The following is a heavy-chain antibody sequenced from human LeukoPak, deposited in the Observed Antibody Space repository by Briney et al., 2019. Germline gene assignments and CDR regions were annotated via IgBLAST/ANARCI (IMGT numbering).Heavy chain of an antibody. D-gene: IGHD2-2*01. J-gene: IGHJ3*02. CDR1: GFVFSTYW. CDR3: AKDLYCSSTSCYPESDAFDI. V-gene: IGHV3-74*01. Sequence: GSLRLPCAGSGFVFSTYWMHWVRQAPGKGLAWDSRIKTDGSTTYYADSVKGRFTVSRDNAKNTLYLRMNSLRAEDTAVYYCAKDLYCSSTSCYPESDAFDIWGQGTMVTVSS. CDR2: IKTDGSTT.